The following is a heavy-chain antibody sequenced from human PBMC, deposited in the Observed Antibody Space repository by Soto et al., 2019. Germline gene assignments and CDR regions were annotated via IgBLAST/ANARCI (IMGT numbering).Heavy chain of an antibody. J-gene: IGHJ4*02. V-gene: IGHV2-26*01. CDR1: GFSLSNARMG. D-gene: IGHD4-17*01. CDR2: IFSNDEK. CDR3: ARIIYRDPDYYFDY. Sequence: QVTLKESGPVLVKPTETLTLTCTVSGFSLSNARMGVSWIRQPPGKALEWLAHIFSNDEKSYSTSLKSRLTISKDTSKSQVVLTMTNMDPVDTATYYCARIIYRDPDYYFDYWGQGTLVTVSS.